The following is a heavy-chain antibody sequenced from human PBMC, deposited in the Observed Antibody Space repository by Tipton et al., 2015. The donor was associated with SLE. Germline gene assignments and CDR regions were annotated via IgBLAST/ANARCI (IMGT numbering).Heavy chain of an antibody. CDR3: ARDGVGASDAEYFQH. J-gene: IGHJ1*01. V-gene: IGHV3-21*01. D-gene: IGHD1-26*01. CDR1: GFTFSSYS. Sequence: SLRLSCAASGFTFSSYSMNWVRQAPGKGLEWVSSISSSSSYIYYADSVKGRFTIPRDNAKNSLYLQMNSLRAEDTAVYYCARDGVGASDAEYFQHWGQGTLVTVSS. CDR2: ISSSSSYI.